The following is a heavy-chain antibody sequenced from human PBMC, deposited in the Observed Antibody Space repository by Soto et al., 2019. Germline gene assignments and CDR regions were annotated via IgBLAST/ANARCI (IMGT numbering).Heavy chain of an antibody. CDR2: INHSVTT. CDR1: GGSFSGYA. J-gene: IGHJ5*02. CDR3: ARGLPECTDGCCYDWFYP. Sequence: LETLSLTCAVYGGSFSGYAWSWIRQPPGKGLEWIGEINHSVTTDYNPTLKSRVTISVDTTKNKFSLKLRSVTAADTAVYYCARGLPECTDGCCYDWFYPWGQGTLVTVSP. V-gene: IGHV4-34*01. D-gene: IGHD2-8*01.